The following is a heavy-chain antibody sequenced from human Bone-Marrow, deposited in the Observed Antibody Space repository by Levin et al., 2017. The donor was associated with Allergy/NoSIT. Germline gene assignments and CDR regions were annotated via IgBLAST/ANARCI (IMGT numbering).Heavy chain of an antibody. CDR2: INPSGGGA. Sequence: GGSLRLSCKASGYGFTSYFIYWMRQAPGQGLEWMGTINPSGGGATYAQTFQGRVTISRDTSTSTVYMELNSLTSDDTAVYYCARDRERSGDYQFGFWGQGTLVTVSS. D-gene: IGHD3-16*01. CDR3: ARDRERSGDYQFGF. V-gene: IGHV1-46*01. CDR1: GYGFTSYF. J-gene: IGHJ4*02.